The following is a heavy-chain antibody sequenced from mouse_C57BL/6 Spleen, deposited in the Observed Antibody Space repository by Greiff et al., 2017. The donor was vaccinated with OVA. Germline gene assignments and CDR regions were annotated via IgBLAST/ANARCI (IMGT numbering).Heavy chain of an antibody. D-gene: IGHD2-1*01. CDR1: GYAFTNYL. CDR3: ATIYYGNFDY. J-gene: IGHJ2*01. V-gene: IGHV1-54*01. CDR2: INPGSGGT. Sequence: VKLQESGAELVRPGTSVKVSCKASGYAFTNYLTEWVKQRPGQGLEWIGVINPGSGGTNYNEKFKGKATLTADKSSSTAYMQLSSLTSEDSAVYFCATIYYGNFDYWGQGTTLTVSS.